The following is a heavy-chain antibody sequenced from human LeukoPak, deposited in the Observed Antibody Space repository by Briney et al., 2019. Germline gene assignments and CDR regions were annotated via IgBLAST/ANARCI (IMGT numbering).Heavy chain of an antibody. Sequence: SETLSLTCTVSGGSISSYYWSWIRQPPGKGLEWIGYIYYSGSTNYNPSLKSRVTISVDTSKNQFSLKLSSVTAADTAVYYCAREKVDYYDSSGYYRLDYWGQGTLVTVSS. V-gene: IGHV4-59*12. D-gene: IGHD3-22*01. CDR3: AREKVDYYDSSGYYRLDY. J-gene: IGHJ4*02. CDR1: GGSISSYY. CDR2: IYYSGST.